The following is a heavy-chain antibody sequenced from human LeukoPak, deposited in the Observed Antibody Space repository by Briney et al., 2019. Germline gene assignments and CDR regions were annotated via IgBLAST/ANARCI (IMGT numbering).Heavy chain of an antibody. Sequence: GGSLRLSCTVSGFIVSINSMSWVRQAPGKGLEWVSFIYRGGNTHYSDSVKGRFTISRDNSKNTLYLHMNSLRAEDTAVYYCARRAGEYSHPYDYWGQGTLVTVSS. V-gene: IGHV3-53*01. J-gene: IGHJ4*02. CDR1: GFIVSINS. D-gene: IGHD4-17*01. CDR2: IYRGGNT. CDR3: ARRAGEYSHPYDY.